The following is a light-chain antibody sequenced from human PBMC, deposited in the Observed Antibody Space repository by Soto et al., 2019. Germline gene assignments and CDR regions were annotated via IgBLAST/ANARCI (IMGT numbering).Light chain of an antibody. CDR3: QQRSNRPPGLT. Sequence: EIVLTQSPATLSLSPGDRATLSCRASQSVSSYLAWYQQKPGQAPRLLIYDASNRATGIPARFSGSGSGTDLTLTITILEPEDVAVYYCQQRSNRPPGLTFGGGTKVEIK. CDR2: DAS. CDR1: QSVSSY. J-gene: IGKJ4*01. V-gene: IGKV3-11*01.